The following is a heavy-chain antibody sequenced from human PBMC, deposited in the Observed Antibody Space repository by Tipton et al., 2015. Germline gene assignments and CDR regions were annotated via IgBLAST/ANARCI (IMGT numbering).Heavy chain of an antibody. CDR1: GGSISTHF. CDR3: ARKKQWDYYGSGSYLGPYYYYYGMDV. D-gene: IGHD3-10*01. J-gene: IGHJ6*02. CDR2: IYFSGNT. Sequence: TLSLTCTISGGSISTHFWDWIRQPPGKGLEWIGYIYFSGNTNYNPSLKSRVTISVDTSRNQFSLNLSSVTAADTAVYYCARKKQWDYYGSGSYLGPYYYYYGMDVWGQGTTVTVSS. V-gene: IGHV4-59*11.